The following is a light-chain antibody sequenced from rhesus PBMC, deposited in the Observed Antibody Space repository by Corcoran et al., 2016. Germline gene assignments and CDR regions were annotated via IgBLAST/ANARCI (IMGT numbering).Light chain of an antibody. J-gene: IGKJ2*01. Sequence: DIQMTQSPSSLSASVGDTVTITCRASQSLSGWLAWYPQQPGRAPKLLIYKASSLHGGVPSRVRGIGSGTDFTLTISSLQSEDFALYYCQQYSRSPYTFGQGTKVEIK. CDR2: KAS. CDR3: QQYSRSPYT. CDR1: QSLSGW. V-gene: IGKV1-22*01.